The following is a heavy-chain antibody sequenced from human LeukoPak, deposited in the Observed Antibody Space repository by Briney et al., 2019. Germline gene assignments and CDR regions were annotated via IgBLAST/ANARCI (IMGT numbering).Heavy chain of an antibody. D-gene: IGHD3-22*01. CDR1: GFTFNTYT. V-gene: IGHV3-21*01. J-gene: IGHJ3*02. Sequence: KSGGSLRRSCAASGFTFNTYTMNWVRQAPGKGLEWVSSISGSSSDIFYADSVKGRFTISRDNAKNSLYLQMDSLRAEDTAVYYCARDLGRSGYYTIDAFDIWGQGTMVTVSS. CDR3: ARDLGRSGYYTIDAFDI. CDR2: ISGSSSDI.